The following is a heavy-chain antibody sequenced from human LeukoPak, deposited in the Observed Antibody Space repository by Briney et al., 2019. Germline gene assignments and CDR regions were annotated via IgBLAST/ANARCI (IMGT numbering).Heavy chain of an antibody. CDR2: IKQDGSEK. CDR3: ARSSPSTMVRGVIIRNYYYYGMDV. CDR1: GFTFSSYW. D-gene: IGHD3-10*01. V-gene: IGHV3-7*01. Sequence: GGSPRLSCAASGFTFSSYWMSWVRQAPGKGLEWVANIKQDGSEKYYVDSVKGRFTISRDNAKNSLYLQMNSLRAEDTAVYYCARSSPSTMVRGVIIRNYYYYGMDVWGQGTTVTVSS. J-gene: IGHJ6*02.